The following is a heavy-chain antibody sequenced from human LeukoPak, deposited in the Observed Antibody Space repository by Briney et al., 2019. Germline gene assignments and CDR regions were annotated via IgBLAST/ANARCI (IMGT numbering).Heavy chain of an antibody. Sequence: GGSLRLSCAASGFTFSTYWMSWVRQAPGKGLEWVANMKEDGSEKYYVDSVKGRFTISRDNAKNSLYLQMNSLRAEDTAVYYCARRGGILNGYYDYWGQGTLVTVSS. J-gene: IGHJ4*02. V-gene: IGHV3-7*03. CDR3: ARRGGILNGYYDY. D-gene: IGHD3-9*01. CDR1: GFTFSTYW. CDR2: MKEDGSEK.